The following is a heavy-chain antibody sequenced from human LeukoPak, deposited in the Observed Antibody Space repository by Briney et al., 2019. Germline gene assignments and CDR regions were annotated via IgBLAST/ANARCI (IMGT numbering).Heavy chain of an antibody. V-gene: IGHV4-59*01. J-gene: IGHJ6*02. CDR3: ARVVVTSTSQGYFYYGMDV. CDR1: GGPISSYY. CDR2: IYYSGST. D-gene: IGHD4-23*01. Sequence: PSETLSLTCTVSGGPISSYYWSWIRQPPGKGLEWIGYIYYSGSTNYNPSLKSRVTISVDTSKNQFSLKLSSVTAADTAVYYCARVVVTSTSQGYFYYGMDVWGQGTTVSVSS.